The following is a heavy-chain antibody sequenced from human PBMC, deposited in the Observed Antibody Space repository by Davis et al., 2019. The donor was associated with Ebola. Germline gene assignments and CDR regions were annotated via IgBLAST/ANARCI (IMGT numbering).Heavy chain of an antibody. D-gene: IGHD6-6*01. CDR2: IKQDGSKK. CDR1: GFTFRSYW. V-gene: IGHV3-7*01. CDR3: ARVRVKYIAAPSDFDY. J-gene: IGHJ4*02. Sequence: GESLKISCAASGFTFRSYWMSWVRQAPGKGLEWVANIKQDGSKKYYVDSVKGRFTISRDNAKNSLYLQMNSLRAEDTAVYYCARVRVKYIAAPSDFDYWGQGTLVTISS.